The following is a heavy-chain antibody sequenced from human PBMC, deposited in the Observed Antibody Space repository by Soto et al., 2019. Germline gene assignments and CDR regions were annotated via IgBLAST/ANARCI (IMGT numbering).Heavy chain of an antibody. D-gene: IGHD3-22*01. V-gene: IGHV1-58*01. Sequence: SVTVSCKASGFTFTSSAVQWVRQARGQRLEWIGWIVVGSGNTNYAQKFQERVTITRDMSTSTAYMELSSLRSEDTAVYYCAAVDGRYYDSSGYYNPTRPILDYWGQGTLVTVSS. CDR2: IVVGSGNT. CDR1: GFTFTSSA. CDR3: AAVDGRYYDSSGYYNPTRPILDY. J-gene: IGHJ4*02.